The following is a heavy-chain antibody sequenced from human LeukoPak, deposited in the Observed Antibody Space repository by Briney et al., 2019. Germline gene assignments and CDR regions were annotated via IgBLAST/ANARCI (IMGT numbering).Heavy chain of an antibody. V-gene: IGHV4-4*07. D-gene: IGHD4-17*01. J-gene: IGHJ5*02. CDR1: GGSINGYF. CDR3: ARDTVKGWNWFDP. Sequence: SETLSLTCTVSGGSINGYFWSWMRQPAGKGLEWIGRILTNGNTDYNPSLNSRVTMSMDTSRNQFSLKLSSVTAADTAVYYCARDTVKGWNWFDPWGQGTLVTVSS. CDR2: ILTNGNT.